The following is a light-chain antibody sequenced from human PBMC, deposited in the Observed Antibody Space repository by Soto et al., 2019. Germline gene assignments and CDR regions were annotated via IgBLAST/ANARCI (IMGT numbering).Light chain of an antibody. CDR2: EVS. CDR1: SSDVGGYNY. Sequence: QSALTQPASVSGSPGQSITISCTETSSDVGGYNYVSWYQQHPGKAPKLMIYEVSNRPSGVSNRFSGSQSGNTASLTISGLQAEDEADYYCSSYTSSNTLVFGGGTKVTVL. V-gene: IGLV2-14*01. CDR3: SSYTSSNTLV. J-gene: IGLJ2*01.